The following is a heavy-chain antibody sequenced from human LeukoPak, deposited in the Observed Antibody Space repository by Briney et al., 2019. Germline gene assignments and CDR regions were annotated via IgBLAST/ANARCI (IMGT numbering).Heavy chain of an antibody. Sequence: GGSLRLSCAASGFTFSSYGMHWVRQAPGKGLEWVAVIWYDGSNKYYADSVKGRFTISRDNSKNTLYLQMNSLRAEDTAVYYCAKDAAYYYDGDASDIWGQGTMVTVSS. V-gene: IGHV3-33*06. CDR3: AKDAAYYYDGDASDI. J-gene: IGHJ3*02. D-gene: IGHD3-22*01. CDR1: GFTFSSYG. CDR2: IWYDGSNK.